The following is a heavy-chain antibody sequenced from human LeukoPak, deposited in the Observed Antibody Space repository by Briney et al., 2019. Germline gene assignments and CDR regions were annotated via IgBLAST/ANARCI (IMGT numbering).Heavy chain of an antibody. D-gene: IGHD2-2*01. CDR3: ARDRKSCDSATCYAAVDY. CDR1: GGTFSSYA. Sequence: SARLSCKASGGTFSSYAVNWVRQAPGQGLEWMGRIIPILEISNYAQKFQGRVTITADKSTNTAYMELSSLRSEDTAVYYCARDRKSCDSATCYAAVDYWGQGTLVTVSS. J-gene: IGHJ4*02. V-gene: IGHV1-69*04. CDR2: IIPILEIS.